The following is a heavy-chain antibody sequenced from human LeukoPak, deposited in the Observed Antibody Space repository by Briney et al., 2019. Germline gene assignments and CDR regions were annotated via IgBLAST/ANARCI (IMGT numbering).Heavy chain of an antibody. V-gene: IGHV3-23*01. Sequence: EGSLRLSCAVSGITLSNYGMSWVRQAPGKGLEWVAGISDSGGRTNYADSVKGRFTISRDNPKNALYLQMNSLRAEDTAVYFCAKRGVVIRVFLVGFHKEAYYFDSWGQEALVTVSS. CDR2: ISDSGGRT. D-gene: IGHD3-10*01. CDR3: AKRGVVIRVFLVGFHKEAYYFDS. J-gene: IGHJ4*02. CDR1: GITLSNYG.